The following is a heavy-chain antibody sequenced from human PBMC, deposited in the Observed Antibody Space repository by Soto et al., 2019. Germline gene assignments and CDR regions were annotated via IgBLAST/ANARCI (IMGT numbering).Heavy chain of an antibody. D-gene: IGHD4-17*01. CDR3: ARGTVAPGLDY. CDR2: IKGDGSEK. CDR1: GLTFSEYW. Sequence: EVQLVESGGGLVQAGGSVRLSCEASGLTFSEYWVNWVRQTPGKGLEWVANIKGDGSEKYYVDSLKGRFTISRDNAKNSLYLQINSLRAEDTAVYYCARGTVAPGLDYWGQGTLVTVSS. V-gene: IGHV3-7*01. J-gene: IGHJ4*02.